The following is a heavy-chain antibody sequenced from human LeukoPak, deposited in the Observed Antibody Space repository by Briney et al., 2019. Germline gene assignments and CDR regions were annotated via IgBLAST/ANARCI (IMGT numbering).Heavy chain of an antibody. Sequence: SESLSLAWPVSGPSISSSSYYWGWIRQPPGKGAEWFGSIDSSGTTYCTPTAKTRVTISVDTSQNQFCLIVCSVTAADTAVYYRARSRIAAADFDYWGQGTLVTVSS. D-gene: IGHD6-13*01. J-gene: IGHJ4*02. V-gene: IGHV4-39*01. CDR3: ARSRIAAADFDY. CDR2: IDSSGTT. CDR1: GPSISSSSYY.